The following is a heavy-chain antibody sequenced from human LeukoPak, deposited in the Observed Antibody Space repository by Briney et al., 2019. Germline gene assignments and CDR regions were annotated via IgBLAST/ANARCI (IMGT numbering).Heavy chain of an antibody. Sequence: SETLSLTCAVSGGSISSGGYSWSWIRQPPGKGLEWIGYIYHSGSTYYNPSLKSRVTISVDRSKNQFPLKLSSVTAADTAVYYCARGQVGSGWYSSAFDIWGQGTMVTVSS. J-gene: IGHJ3*02. CDR1: GGSISSGGYS. V-gene: IGHV4-30-2*01. CDR2: IYHSGST. CDR3: ARGQVGSGWYSSAFDI. D-gene: IGHD6-19*01.